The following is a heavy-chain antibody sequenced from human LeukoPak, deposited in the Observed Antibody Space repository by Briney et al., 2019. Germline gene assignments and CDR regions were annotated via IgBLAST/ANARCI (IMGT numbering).Heavy chain of an antibody. CDR3: ARGHSGYGYYYYYMDV. Sequence: VKVSCKASGGTFSSYAISWVRQAPGQGLEWMGGIIPIFGTANDAQKFQGRVTITTDESTSTAYMELSSLRSEDTAVYYCARGHSGYGYYYYYMDVWGKGTTVTVSS. CDR1: GGTFSSYA. CDR2: IIPIFGTA. J-gene: IGHJ6*03. D-gene: IGHD5-12*01. V-gene: IGHV1-69*13.